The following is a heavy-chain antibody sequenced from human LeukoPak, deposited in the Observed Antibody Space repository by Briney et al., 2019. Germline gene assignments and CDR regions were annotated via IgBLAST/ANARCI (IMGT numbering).Heavy chain of an antibody. Sequence: SSETLSLTCTVSGGSISSGSYYWSWIRQPAGKGLEWIGRIYTSGSTNYNPSLKSRVTISVDTSKNQFSLKLSSVTAADTAVYYCARSIVATPPMFDYWGQGTLVTVSS. CDR1: GGSISSGSYY. J-gene: IGHJ4*02. V-gene: IGHV4-61*02. D-gene: IGHD5-12*01. CDR2: IYTSGST. CDR3: ARSIVATPPMFDY.